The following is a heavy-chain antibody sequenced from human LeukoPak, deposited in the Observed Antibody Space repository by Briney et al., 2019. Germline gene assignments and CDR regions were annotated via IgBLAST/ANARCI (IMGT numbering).Heavy chain of an antibody. CDR3: ARGGQIYDYVWGSYLEY. Sequence: ASVKVSCKASGYTFTGYYMHWVRQAPGQGLEWMGWINPNSGGTNYAQKFQDRVTMTRDTSISTAYMELSRLRSDATAVYYCARGGQIYDYVWGSYLEYWGQGTLVTVSS. J-gene: IGHJ4*02. V-gene: IGHV1-2*02. CDR2: INPNSGGT. CDR1: GYTFTGYY. D-gene: IGHD3-16*02.